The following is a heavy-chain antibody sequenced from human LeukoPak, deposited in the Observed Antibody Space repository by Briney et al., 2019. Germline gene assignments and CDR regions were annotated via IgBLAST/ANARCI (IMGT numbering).Heavy chain of an antibody. CDR1: GFTLSSYS. Sequence: GGSLRLSCAASGFTLSSYSMNWVRQAPGKGLEWVSYISSSTIYYADSVKGRFTISRDNAKNSLYLQMNRLRAEDTAVYYCARGYRSGSYYYWGQGALVTVSS. J-gene: IGHJ4*02. D-gene: IGHD3-10*01. CDR3: ARGYRSGSYYY. V-gene: IGHV3-48*01. CDR2: ISSSTI.